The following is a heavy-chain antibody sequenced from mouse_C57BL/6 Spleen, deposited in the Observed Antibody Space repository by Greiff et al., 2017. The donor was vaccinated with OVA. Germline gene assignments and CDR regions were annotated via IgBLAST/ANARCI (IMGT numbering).Heavy chain of an antibody. D-gene: IGHD2-5*01. J-gene: IGHJ1*03. V-gene: IGHV1-69*01. CDR3: AIYSNYGYFDV. Sequence: QVQLQQPGAELVMPGASVKLSCKASGYTFTSYWMHWVKQRPGQGLEWIGEIDPSDSYTNYNQKFKGKSTLTVDKSSSTAHMQLSSLTSEDSAVYYCAIYSNYGYFDVWGTGTTVTVSS. CDR1: GYTFTSYW. CDR2: IDPSDSYT.